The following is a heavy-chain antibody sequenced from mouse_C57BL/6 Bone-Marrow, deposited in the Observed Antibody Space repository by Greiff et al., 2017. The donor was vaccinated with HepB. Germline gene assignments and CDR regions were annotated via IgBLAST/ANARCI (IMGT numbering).Heavy chain of an antibody. V-gene: IGHV1-78*01. J-gene: IGHJ1*03. D-gene: IGHD1-1*01. CDR2: IYPRDGSS. CDR3: ARRTTVGYFDV. Sequence: QVQLQQSDAELVKPGASVKISCKVSGYTFTDHTIHWMKQRPEQGLEWIGYIYPRDGSSRYNEKFKGKATLTEDKSSSTAYMQLNSLTSEDSAVFFCARRTTVGYFDVWGTGTMVTVSS. CDR1: GYTFTDHT.